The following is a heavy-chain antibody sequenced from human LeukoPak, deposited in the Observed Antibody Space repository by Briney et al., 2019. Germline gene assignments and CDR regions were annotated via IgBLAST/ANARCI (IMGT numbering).Heavy chain of an antibody. Sequence: GGSLRLSCVASGVTLSNYAMSWARQAPGKGLEWVSGTSSSGSGGNTYYADSVKGRFTISRDNAEDSLFLQMDSLRVEDTAVYYCARWLYSSGWSLDPWGQGTLVTVSS. CDR2: TSSSGSGGNT. CDR3: ARWLYSSGWSLDP. D-gene: IGHD6-19*01. J-gene: IGHJ4*02. V-gene: IGHV3-23*01. CDR1: GVTLSNYA.